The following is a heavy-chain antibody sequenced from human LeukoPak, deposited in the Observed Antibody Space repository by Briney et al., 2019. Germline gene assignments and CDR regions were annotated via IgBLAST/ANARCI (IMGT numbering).Heavy chain of an antibody. D-gene: IGHD4-23*01. J-gene: IGHJ4*02. CDR2: ISGSGGST. Sequence: PGGSLRLSCAASGFTFSSYAMSWVRQAPGKGLEWVSAISGSGGSTYYADSVKGRFTISRDNSKNTLYLQMNSLRAEDTAVYYCARVGVDDSGNIIKYFFDYWGQGTLVTVSS. CDR1: GFTFSSYA. CDR3: ARVGVDDSGNIIKYFFDY. V-gene: IGHV3-23*01.